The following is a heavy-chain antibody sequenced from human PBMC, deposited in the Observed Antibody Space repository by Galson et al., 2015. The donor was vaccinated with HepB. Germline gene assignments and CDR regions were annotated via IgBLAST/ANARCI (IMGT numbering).Heavy chain of an antibody. CDR3: AREPYSSSWYSFDY. D-gene: IGHD6-13*01. CDR2: ISYDGSNK. V-gene: IGHV3-30-3*01. CDR1: GFTFSSYA. Sequence: SLRLSCAASGFTFSSYAMHWVRQAPGKGLEWVAVISYDGSNKYYADSVKGRFTISRDNSKNTLYLQMNSLRAEDTAVYYCAREPYSSSWYSFDYWGQRTLVTVSS. J-gene: IGHJ4*02.